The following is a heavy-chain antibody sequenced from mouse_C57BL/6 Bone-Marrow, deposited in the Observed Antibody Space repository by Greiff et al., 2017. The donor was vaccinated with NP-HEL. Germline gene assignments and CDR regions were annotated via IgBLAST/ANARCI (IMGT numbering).Heavy chain of an antibody. V-gene: IGHV1-52*01. J-gene: IGHJ2*01. Sequence: QGQLQKPGGERGRTGSSVRLSCKASGYTFTSYWMHWVKQRPIQGLEWIGNIDPSDSETHYNQKFKDKATLTVDKSSSTAYMQLSSLTSEDSAVYYCAREVYGNYFDYWGQGTTLTVSS. CDR2: IDPSDSET. CDR1: GYTFTSYW. CDR3: AREVYGNYFDY. D-gene: IGHD1-1*01.